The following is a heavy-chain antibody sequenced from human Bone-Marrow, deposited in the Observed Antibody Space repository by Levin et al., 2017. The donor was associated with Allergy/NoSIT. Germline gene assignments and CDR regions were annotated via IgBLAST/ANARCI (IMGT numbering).Heavy chain of an antibody. Sequence: GESLKISCKASGYTFTSYYMHWVRQAPGQGLEWMGIINPSVGSTTYAQKFQGRVTMTRDTSTSTVYMELSSLRSEDTAVYYCARSGASGTMIAVGQRAFDYWGQGTLVTVSS. CDR3: ARSGASGTMIAVGQRAFDY. J-gene: IGHJ4*02. V-gene: IGHV1-46*01. CDR1: GYTFTSYY. CDR2: INPSVGST. D-gene: IGHD3-22*01.